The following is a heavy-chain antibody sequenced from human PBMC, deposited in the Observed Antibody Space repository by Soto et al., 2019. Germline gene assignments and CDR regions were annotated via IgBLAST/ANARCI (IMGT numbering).Heavy chain of an antibody. Sequence: QVQLVQSGAEVKKPGSSVKVSCKASGGTFSSYAISWVRQAPGQGLEWMGGIITIFGTANYAQKFQGRVTITADESTSTAYMELSSMRSEDTAVYYCARGIVTVRGVDYGMDVWGQGTTVTVSS. CDR2: IITIFGTA. J-gene: IGHJ6*02. CDR3: ARGIVTVRGVDYGMDV. CDR1: GGTFSSYA. V-gene: IGHV1-69*01. D-gene: IGHD3-10*02.